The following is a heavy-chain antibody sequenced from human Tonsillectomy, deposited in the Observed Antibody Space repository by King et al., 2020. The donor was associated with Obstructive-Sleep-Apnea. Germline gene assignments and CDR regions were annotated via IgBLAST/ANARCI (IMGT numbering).Heavy chain of an antibody. CDR1: GGSISSGDYY. Sequence: QLQESGPGLVKPSQTLSLTCTVSGGSISSGDYYWSWIRQPPGKGLEWIGYIYYSGSTYYNPSLKSRVTISVDTSKNQFSLKLSSVTAADTAVYYCARDGYGGFYYYYGMDVWGQGTTVTVSS. CDR3: ARDGYGGFYYYYGMDV. D-gene: IGHD4-23*01. CDR2: IYYSGST. J-gene: IGHJ6*02. V-gene: IGHV4-30-4*01.